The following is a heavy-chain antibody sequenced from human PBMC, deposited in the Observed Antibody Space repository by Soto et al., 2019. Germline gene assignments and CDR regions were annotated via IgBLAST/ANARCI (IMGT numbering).Heavy chain of an antibody. J-gene: IGHJ4*02. CDR1: GFTFSDHY. V-gene: IGHV3-72*01. Sequence: PGGSLRLSCAASGFTFSDHYMDWVRQAPGKGLEWVGRTTRNKGKSYTTEYAASVKGRSTISRDDSKNSLYLQMNSLKTEDTAVYYCARGYYTGGTSYTGDYWGQGTLVTVSS. D-gene: IGHD2-8*02. CDR2: TTRNKGKSYTT. CDR3: ARGYYTGGTSYTGDY.